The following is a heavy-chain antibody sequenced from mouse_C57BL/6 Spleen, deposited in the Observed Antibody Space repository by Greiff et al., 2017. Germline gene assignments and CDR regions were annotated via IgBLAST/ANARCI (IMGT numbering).Heavy chain of an antibody. D-gene: IGHD4-1*01. CDR2: INPNNGGT. Sequence: EVQLQQSGPELVKPGASVKISCKASGYTFTDYYMNWVKQSHGKSLEWIGDINPNNGGTSYNQKFKGKATLTVDKSSSTAYMELRSLTSEDSAVYYCARRNWGAMDYWGQGTSVTVSS. CDR3: ARRNWGAMDY. CDR1: GYTFTDYY. J-gene: IGHJ4*01. V-gene: IGHV1-26*01.